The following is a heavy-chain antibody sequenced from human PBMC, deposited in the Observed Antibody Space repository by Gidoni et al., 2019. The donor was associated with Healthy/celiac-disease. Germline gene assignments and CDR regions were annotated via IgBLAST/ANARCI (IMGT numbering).Heavy chain of an antibody. CDR2: IKQDGSEK. CDR3: ARLLYSSSSAAFDI. V-gene: IGHV3-7*01. J-gene: IGHJ3*02. CDR1: GLSFSSYW. Sequence: GLSFSSYWMSWVRQAPGKGLEWVANIKQDGSEKYYVDSVKGRFTISRDNAKNSLYLQINSLRAEDTAVYYCARLLYSSSSAAFDIWGQGTMVTVSS. D-gene: IGHD6-6*01.